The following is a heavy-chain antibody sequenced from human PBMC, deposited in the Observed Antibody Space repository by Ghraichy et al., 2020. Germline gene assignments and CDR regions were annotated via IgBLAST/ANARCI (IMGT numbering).Heavy chain of an antibody. J-gene: IGHJ5*02. D-gene: IGHD2-21*02. CDR1: GGSFSGYY. CDR3: ARVTANWFDP. CDR2: INHSGST. V-gene: IGHV4-34*01. Sequence: SETLSLTCAVYGGSFSGYYWSWIRQPPGKGLEWIGEINHSGSTNYNPSLKSRVTISVDTSKNQFSLKLSSVTAADTAVYYCARVTANWFDPWGQGTLVTVSS.